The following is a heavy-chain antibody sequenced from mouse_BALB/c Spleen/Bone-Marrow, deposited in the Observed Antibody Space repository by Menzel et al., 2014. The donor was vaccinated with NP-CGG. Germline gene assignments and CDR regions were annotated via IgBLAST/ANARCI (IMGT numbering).Heavy chain of an antibody. V-gene: IGHV5-9-3*01. Sequence: EVQLVESGGGLAKPGGSLQLSCAASGFTFSTYAMSWVRQTPEKRLEWVATISSSGSYTYYPDSVKGRFTISRDNAKNTQYLQMSSLRSEDTAMFYCSRLRMITTYFDVWGAGTTVTVSS. J-gene: IGHJ1*01. D-gene: IGHD2-4*01. CDR3: SRLRMITTYFDV. CDR1: GFTFSTYA. CDR2: ISSSGSYT.